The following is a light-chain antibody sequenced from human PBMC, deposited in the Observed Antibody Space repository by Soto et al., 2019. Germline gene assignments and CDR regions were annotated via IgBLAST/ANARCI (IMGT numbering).Light chain of an antibody. CDR2: EAS. V-gene: IGKV1-5*01. CDR1: QSITSW. CDR3: QQYNSYPWT. J-gene: IGKJ1*01. Sequence: DIQITQSPSTLSASVGDRVTITCRASQSITSWLAWYQQKPGKAPKLLIYEASSLDSGVPSRFSGSGSGTEFTLTISSLQPDDFATYYCQQYNSYPWTFGQGTKVDIK.